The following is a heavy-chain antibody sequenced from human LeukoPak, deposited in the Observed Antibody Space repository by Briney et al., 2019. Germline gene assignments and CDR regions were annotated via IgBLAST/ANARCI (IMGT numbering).Heavy chain of an antibody. J-gene: IGHJ5*02. Sequence: SETLSLTCTVSGGSISSYYWSWIRQPAGKGLEWIGRIYASGSTNYNPSLKSRVTISVDTSKNQFSLKLSSVTAADTAVYYCARVGYYYDSSGSWFDPWGQGTLVIVSS. CDR3: ARVGYYYDSSGSWFDP. V-gene: IGHV4-4*07. D-gene: IGHD3-22*01. CDR1: GGSISSYY. CDR2: IYASGST.